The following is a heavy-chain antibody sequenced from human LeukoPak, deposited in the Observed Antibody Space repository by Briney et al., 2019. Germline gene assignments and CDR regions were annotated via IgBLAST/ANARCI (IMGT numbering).Heavy chain of an antibody. J-gene: IGHJ4*02. CDR2: ISSSSSYI. V-gene: IGHV3-21*01. D-gene: IGHD3-16*02. CDR3: ARDLYDYVRGSYRYFVDY. CDR1: GFTFSSYS. Sequence: GGSLRLSCAASGFTFSSYSMNWVRQAPGKGLEWVSSISSSSSYIYYADSVKGRFTISRDNAKNSLYLQMNSLRAEDTAVYYCARDLYDYVRGSYRYFVDYWGQGTLVTVSS.